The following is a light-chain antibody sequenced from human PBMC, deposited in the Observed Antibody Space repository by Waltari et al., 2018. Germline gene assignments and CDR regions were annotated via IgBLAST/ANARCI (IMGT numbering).Light chain of an antibody. Sequence: DIQMTQSPSSLSASVGDRVTISCRASQTISIYLNWYQQRPGKAPKLLVYSTSNLQTGVPSRFRGSGSGTDFTLTISSLQPEDFATYYCQQAYSTPPWTFGQGTKVEIK. CDR3: QQAYSTPPWT. V-gene: IGKV1-39*01. CDR1: QTISIY. CDR2: STS. J-gene: IGKJ1*01.